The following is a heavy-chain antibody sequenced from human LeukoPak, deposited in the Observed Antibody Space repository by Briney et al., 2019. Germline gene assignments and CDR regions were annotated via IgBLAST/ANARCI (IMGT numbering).Heavy chain of an antibody. CDR3: AKDGVPYCSSTSCSTAIIYYYGMDV. J-gene: IGHJ6*02. Sequence: GGSLRLSCAASGFXFSSYGIHWVRQAPGKGREWVAHISYDGSNKYYADSVKGRFTISRDNSKNTLYLQMNRLRAEDTAVYYSAKDGVPYCSSTSCSTAIIYYYGMDVWGQGTTVTVSS. D-gene: IGHD2-2*01. CDR1: GFXFSSYG. CDR2: ISYDGSNK. V-gene: IGHV3-30*18.